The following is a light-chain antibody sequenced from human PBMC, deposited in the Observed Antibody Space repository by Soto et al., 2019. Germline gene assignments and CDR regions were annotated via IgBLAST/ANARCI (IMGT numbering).Light chain of an antibody. CDR1: QSLSSS. J-gene: IGKJ1*01. V-gene: IGKV3-15*01. Sequence: EIVMTQSPATLSVSPGEGATLSCRASQSLSSSLAWYQQKPGQAPRVLIYDASTRATGIPARFSGSGFGTDFTLTISDVQPEDFALYYCHQRQSWPRTFGQGTKVDIK. CDR3: HQRQSWPRT. CDR2: DAS.